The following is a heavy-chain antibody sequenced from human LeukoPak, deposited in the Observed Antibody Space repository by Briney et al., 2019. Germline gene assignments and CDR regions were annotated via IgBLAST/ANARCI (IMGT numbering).Heavy chain of an antibody. CDR1: GFTFSSYA. D-gene: IGHD6-19*01. Sequence: GGSLRLSCTTSGFTFSSYAMTWVRQAPGKGLEWVADISGSGNSPSYADSVKGRFTISRDNSNNTLYLQTKTLSPEDTAVYYCAKDQRAVAGTCFDNWGQGTLVTVSS. CDR2: ISGSGNSP. CDR3: AKDQRAVAGTCFDN. V-gene: IGHV3-23*01. J-gene: IGHJ4*02.